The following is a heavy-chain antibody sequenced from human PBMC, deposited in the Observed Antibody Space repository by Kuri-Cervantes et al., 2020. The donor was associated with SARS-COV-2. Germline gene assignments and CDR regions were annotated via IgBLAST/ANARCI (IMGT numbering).Heavy chain of an antibody. Sequence: GGSLRPSCAASGFTFSSYAMSWVRQAPGRGREWVSAISGSGGSTYYADSVKGRFTISRDNSKNTLYLQMNSLRAEDTAVYYCAKDYYFDSSGYPRVVVDYWGQGTLVTVSS. CDR1: GFTFSSYA. CDR3: AKDYYFDSSGYPRVVVDY. D-gene: IGHD3-22*01. J-gene: IGHJ4*02. V-gene: IGHV3-23*01. CDR2: ISGSGGST.